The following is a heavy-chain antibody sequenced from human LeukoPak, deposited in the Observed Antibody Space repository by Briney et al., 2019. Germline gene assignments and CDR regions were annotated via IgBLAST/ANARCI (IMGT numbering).Heavy chain of an antibody. CDR1: GGTFSSYA. J-gene: IGHJ5*02. CDR2: INPNSGGT. V-gene: IGHV1-2*06. D-gene: IGHD3-10*01. CDR3: ARAYYYGSGSYYSERRHSFDP. Sequence: ASVKVSCKASGGTFSSYAISWVRQAPGQGLEWMGRINPNSGGTNYAQKFQGRVTMTRDTSISTAYMELSRLRSDDTAVYHCARAYYYGSGSYYSERRHSFDPWGQGTLVTVSS.